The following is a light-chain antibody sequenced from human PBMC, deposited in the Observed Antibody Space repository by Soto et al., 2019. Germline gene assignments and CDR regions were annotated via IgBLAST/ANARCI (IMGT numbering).Light chain of an antibody. V-gene: IGKV1-39*01. CDR2: AAS. J-gene: IGKJ1*01. CDR1: QSISSY. Sequence: GDRVTITCRASQSISSYLNWYQQKPGKAPKLLIYAASSLQSGVPSRFSGSGSGTDFTLTISSLQPDDFATYYCQQYSSYWTFAQGTKVDIK. CDR3: QQYSSYWT.